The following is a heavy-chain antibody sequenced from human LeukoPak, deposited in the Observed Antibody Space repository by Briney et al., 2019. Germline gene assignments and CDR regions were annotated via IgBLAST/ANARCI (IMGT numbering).Heavy chain of an antibody. J-gene: IGHJ3*02. CDR1: GFTFSSDS. Sequence: GGSLRLSCAASGFTFSSDSMNWVRQAPGKGLEWVSSISSSSSYIYYADSVKGRFTISRDNAKNSLYLQMNSLRAEDTAVYYCAQLGFNDAFDIWGQGTMATVSS. CDR2: ISSSSSYI. D-gene: IGHD7-27*01. CDR3: AQLGFNDAFDI. V-gene: IGHV3-21*01.